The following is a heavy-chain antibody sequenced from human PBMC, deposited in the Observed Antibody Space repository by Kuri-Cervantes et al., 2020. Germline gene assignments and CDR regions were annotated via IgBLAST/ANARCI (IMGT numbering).Heavy chain of an antibody. J-gene: IGHJ6*03. CDR3: ARDADHYYYYYYMDV. CDR2: ISSSSSYI. V-gene: IGHV3-21*01. CDR1: GFTFSSYS. Sequence: GESLKISCAASGFTFSSYSMNWVRQAPGEGLEWVSSISSSSSYIRYADSVKGRFTISRDNGKNSLYLQMNSLRAEDTAVYYCARDADHYYYYYYMDVWGKGTTVTVSS.